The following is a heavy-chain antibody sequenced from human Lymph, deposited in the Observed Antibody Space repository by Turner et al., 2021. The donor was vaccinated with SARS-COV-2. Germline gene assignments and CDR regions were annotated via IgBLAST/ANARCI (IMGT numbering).Heavy chain of an antibody. CDR1: GYTFTSYD. J-gene: IGHJ5*02. V-gene: IGHV1-8*01. D-gene: IGHD3-9*01. Sequence: QVQLVQSGSAVKKPGASVKVSCKASGYTFTSYDINWVRQATGQGLEWMGWMNHNSGNTGYAKKFQGRVTMTRNNSISTADMELSSLRSEDTAVYYCARAAQLTVWFDPWGQGTLVTVSS. CDR3: ARAAQLTVWFDP. CDR2: MNHNSGNT.